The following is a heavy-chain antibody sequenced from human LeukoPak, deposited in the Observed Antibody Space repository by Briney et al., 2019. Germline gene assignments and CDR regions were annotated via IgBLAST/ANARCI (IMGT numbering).Heavy chain of an antibody. Sequence: PSETLSLTCTVSGGSISGYYWSWIRQPPGKGLEWIAYIYYSGSNNHNPSLKSRVTISVDTSKNQFSLKLSSVTATDTAVYYCARHRDYSSGWFGFDYWGQGALVTVSS. CDR3: ARHRDYSSGWFGFDY. D-gene: IGHD6-19*01. CDR1: GGSISGYY. J-gene: IGHJ4*02. CDR2: IYYSGSN. V-gene: IGHV4-59*08.